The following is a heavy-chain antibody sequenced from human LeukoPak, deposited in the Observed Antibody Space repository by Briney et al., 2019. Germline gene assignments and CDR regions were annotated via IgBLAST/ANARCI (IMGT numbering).Heavy chain of an antibody. V-gene: IGHV3-23*01. CDR3: AKDRYCSSTSCYAVADAFDI. Sequence: PGGSLRLSCVASGFTFSSYAMSWVRQAPGKGLEWVSAISGSGGSTYYADSVKGRFTISRDNSKNTLYLQMNSLRAEDTAVYYCAKDRYCSSTSCYAVADAFDIWGQGTMVTVSS. CDR1: GFTFSSYA. J-gene: IGHJ3*02. D-gene: IGHD2-2*01. CDR2: ISGSGGST.